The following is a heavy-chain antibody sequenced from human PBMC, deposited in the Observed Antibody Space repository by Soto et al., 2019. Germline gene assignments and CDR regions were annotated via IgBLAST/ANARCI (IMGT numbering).Heavy chain of an antibody. Sequence: SETLSLTCTVSGVSISSYYWSWILQPPGKGLEWIGYLYNTGSTIYNPSLKSRVTISVDTSKNQFSLKMNSVTAADTAVYYCACDRSGNCDGDAHALDVGGQGTTVTVSS. CDR1: GVSISSYY. CDR2: LYNTGST. D-gene: IGHD2-21*01. V-gene: IGHV4-59*01. J-gene: IGHJ6*02. CDR3: ACDRSGNCDGDAHALDV.